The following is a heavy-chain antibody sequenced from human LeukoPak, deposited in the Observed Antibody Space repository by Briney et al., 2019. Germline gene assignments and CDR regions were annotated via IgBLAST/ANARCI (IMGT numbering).Heavy chain of an antibody. J-gene: IGHJ3*01. CDR3: AKARVAAAGTGAFDV. V-gene: IGHV3-23*01. D-gene: IGHD6-13*01. CDR2: FSATDGST. CDR1: GFTVSIYG. Sequence: GSLRLSFAASGFTVSIYGMTWVRQAPGKGLEWVSAFSATDGSTKYAESVRGRFTISRDNSKNSLYLQMNSLRDEDTAVYFCAKARVAAAGTGAFDVWGQGTMVTVSS.